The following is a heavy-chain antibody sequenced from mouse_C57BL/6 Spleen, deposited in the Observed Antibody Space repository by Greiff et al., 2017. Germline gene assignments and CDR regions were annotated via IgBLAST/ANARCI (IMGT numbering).Heavy chain of an antibody. CDR2: IYPGDGDT. CDR1: GYAFSSSW. V-gene: IGHV1-82*01. J-gene: IGHJ4*01. CDR3: ARGPGAMDY. Sequence: VQLQQSGPELVKPGASVKISCKASGYAFSSSWMNWVKQRPGTGLEWIGRIYPGDGDTNYNGKFKGKATLTADKSSSTAYMQLSSLTSEDSAVYFCARGPGAMDYWGQGTSVTVSS.